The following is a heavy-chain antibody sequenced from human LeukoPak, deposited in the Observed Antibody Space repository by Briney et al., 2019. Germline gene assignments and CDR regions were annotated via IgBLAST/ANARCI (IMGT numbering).Heavy chain of an antibody. D-gene: IGHD6-13*01. CDR3: ARDPGIAAAGGDYYYYGMDV. CDR1: GYTFTGYY. V-gene: IGHV1-69*13. CDR2: TIPIFGTA. J-gene: IGHJ6*02. Sequence: SVKVSCKASGYTFTGYYMHWVRQAPGQGLEWMGGTIPIFGTANYAQKFQGRVTITADESTSTAYMELSSLRSEDTAVYYCARDPGIAAAGGDYYYYGMDVWGQGTTVTVSS.